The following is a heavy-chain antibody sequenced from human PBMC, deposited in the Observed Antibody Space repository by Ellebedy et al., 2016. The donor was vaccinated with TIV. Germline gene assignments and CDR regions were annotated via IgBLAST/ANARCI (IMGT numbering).Heavy chain of an antibody. Sequence: AASVKVSCKASGGTFSSYAISWVRQAPGQGLEWMGRIIPILGIANYAQKFQGRVTITADKSTSTAYMELSSLRSEDTAVYYCARGGEFRPYYFDYWGQGTLVTVSS. J-gene: IGHJ4*02. CDR2: IIPILGIA. CDR3: ARGGEFRPYYFDY. CDR1: GGTFSSYA. D-gene: IGHD4-17*01. V-gene: IGHV1-69*04.